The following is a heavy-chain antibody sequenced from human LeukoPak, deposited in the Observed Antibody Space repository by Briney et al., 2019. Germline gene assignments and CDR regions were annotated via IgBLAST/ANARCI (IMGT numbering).Heavy chain of an antibody. Sequence: TSETLSLTCNVSGGSISSGDYFWNWLRQPPGKGLEWLGYIHYTGRTYYNPSLQSRVTVSVDTSKNQFSLRLSSVTAADTAISYCARHVNFRDYYGSGSYYLDYWGQGTLVTVSS. CDR1: GGSISSGDYF. CDR3: ARHVNFRDYYGSGSYYLDY. D-gene: IGHD3-10*01. J-gene: IGHJ4*02. CDR2: IHYTGRT. V-gene: IGHV4-30-4*01.